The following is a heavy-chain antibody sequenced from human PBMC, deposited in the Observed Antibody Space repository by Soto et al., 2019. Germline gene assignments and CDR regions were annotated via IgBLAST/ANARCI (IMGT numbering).Heavy chain of an antibody. Sequence: QVQLVESGGGVVQPGRSLRLSCAASGFTFSSYGMHWVRQAPGKGLEWVAVISYDGSNKYYADSVKGRFTISRDNSKNTLYLQMNSLRAEDTAVYYCATLDSSSYAFDYWGQGTLVTVSS. CDR1: GFTFSSYG. CDR2: ISYDGSNK. V-gene: IGHV3-30*03. CDR3: ATLDSSSYAFDY. J-gene: IGHJ4*02. D-gene: IGHD6-6*01.